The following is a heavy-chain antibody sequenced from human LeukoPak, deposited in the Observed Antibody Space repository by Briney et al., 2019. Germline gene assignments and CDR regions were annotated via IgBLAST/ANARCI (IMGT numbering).Heavy chain of an antibody. CDR1: GGTFSSYA. V-gene: IGHV1-69*05. Sequence: GASVKVSCKASGGTFSSYAISWVRQAPGQGLEWMGGILPIFGTANYAQKFQGRVTITTDESTSTAHMELSSLSSEDTAVYYCARAVSKTDNDILTCYTIYYYYMDVWGKGPRSPSP. CDR2: ILPIFGTA. J-gene: IGHJ6*03. CDR3: ARAVSKTDNDILTCYTIYYYYMDV. D-gene: IGHD3-9*01.